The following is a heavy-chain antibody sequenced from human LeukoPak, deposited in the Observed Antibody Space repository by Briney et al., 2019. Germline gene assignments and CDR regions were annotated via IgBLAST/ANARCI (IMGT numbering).Heavy chain of an antibody. V-gene: IGHV1-24*01. J-gene: IGHJ3*02. Sequence: GASVKVSCKVSGYTLTELSMHWVRQAPGKGLEWMGGFDPEDGETIYAQKFQGRVTMTEDTSTDTAYMELSSLRSEDTAVYYCATDQTGGYYFSDGFDIWGQGTMVTVSS. D-gene: IGHD3-22*01. CDR3: ATDQTGGYYFSDGFDI. CDR1: GYTLTELS. CDR2: FDPEDGET.